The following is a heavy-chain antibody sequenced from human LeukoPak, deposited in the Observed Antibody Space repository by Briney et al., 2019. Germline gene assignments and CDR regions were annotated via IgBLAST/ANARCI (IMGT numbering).Heavy chain of an antibody. CDR2: IYHSGST. D-gene: IGHD4-17*01. J-gene: IGHJ4*02. CDR1: GYSISSGYY. Sequence: SETLSLTCAVSGYSISSGYYWGWIRQPPGKGLEWIGSIYHSGSTYYNPSLKSRVTISVDTSKNQFSLKLSSVTAADTAVYYCARHRGFDYVDYELDYWGQGTLVTVSS. V-gene: IGHV4-38-2*01. CDR3: ARHRGFDYVDYELDY.